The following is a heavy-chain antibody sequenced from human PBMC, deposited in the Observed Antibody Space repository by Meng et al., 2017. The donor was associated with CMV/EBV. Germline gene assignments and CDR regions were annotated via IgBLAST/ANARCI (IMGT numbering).Heavy chain of an antibody. J-gene: IGHJ4*02. Sequence: ASVKVSCKASGYTFTSYGISWVRQAPGQGLEWVGWISAYNGNTNYAQKLQGRVTMTTDTSTSTAYMELRSLRSDDTAVYYCARDHYYDSSGYSDYWGQGTLVTVSS. CDR3: ARDHYYDSSGYSDY. D-gene: IGHD3-22*01. CDR1: GYTFTSYG. CDR2: ISAYNGNT. V-gene: IGHV1-18*01.